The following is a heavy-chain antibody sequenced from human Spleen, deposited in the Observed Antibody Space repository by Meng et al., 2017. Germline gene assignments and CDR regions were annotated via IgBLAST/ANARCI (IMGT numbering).Heavy chain of an antibody. CDR2: INPNSGGT. CDR3: GRVEGITGTTEIDY. J-gene: IGHJ4*02. D-gene: IGHD1-7*01. CDR1: GYAFTGYY. Sequence: VRLVKSWAEVKEPGASVKVSCKASGYAFTGYYMHWVRQAPGQGLEWMGRINPNSGGTNYAPKFKGRVTMTRDTSISPAYMELSRLRSDDTAVYYCGRVEGITGTTEIDYWGQGTLVTVSS. V-gene: IGHV1-2*06.